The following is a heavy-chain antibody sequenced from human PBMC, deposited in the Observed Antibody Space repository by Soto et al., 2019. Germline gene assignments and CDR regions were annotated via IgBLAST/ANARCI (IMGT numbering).Heavy chain of an antibody. V-gene: IGHV5-51*01. CDR2: IYPGDSDT. CDR3: ARKGIAADAKGTWFDP. CDR1: GYSFTSYW. J-gene: IGHJ5*02. D-gene: IGHD6-13*01. Sequence: PGESLKISCKGSGYSFTSYWIGWVRQMHGKGLEWMGIIYPGDSDTRYSPSFQGQVTISADKSIRTAYLQWSSLKASDTAMYYWARKGIAADAKGTWFDPWGQGTLVTVSS.